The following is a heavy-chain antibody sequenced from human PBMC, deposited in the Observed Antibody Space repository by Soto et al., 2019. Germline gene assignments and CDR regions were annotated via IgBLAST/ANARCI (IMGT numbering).Heavy chain of an antibody. CDR1: GGSISSSSYY. J-gene: IGHJ5*02. CDR2: IYYSGST. CDR3: ARYSSGWSRRRFDP. V-gene: IGHV4-39*01. Sequence: SETLSLTCTVSGGSISSSSYYWGWIRQPPGKGLEWIGSIYYSGSTYYNPSLKSRVTISVDTSKNQFSLKLSSVTAADTAVYYCARYSSGWSRRRFDPWGQGTLVTSPQ. D-gene: IGHD6-19*01.